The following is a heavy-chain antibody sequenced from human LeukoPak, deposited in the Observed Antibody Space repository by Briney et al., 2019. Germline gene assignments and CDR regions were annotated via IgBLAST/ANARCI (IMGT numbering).Heavy chain of an antibody. CDR3: ARGDTMVRGILYYYYGMDV. CDR1: GYTFTSYG. J-gene: IGHJ6*02. V-gene: IGHV1-69*04. Sequence: SVKVSCKASGYTFTSYGISWVRQAPGQGLEWMGRIIPILGIANYAQKFQGRVTITADKSTSTAYMELSSLRSEDTAVYYCARGDTMVRGILYYYYGMDVWGQGTTVTVSS. CDR2: IIPILGIA. D-gene: IGHD3-10*01.